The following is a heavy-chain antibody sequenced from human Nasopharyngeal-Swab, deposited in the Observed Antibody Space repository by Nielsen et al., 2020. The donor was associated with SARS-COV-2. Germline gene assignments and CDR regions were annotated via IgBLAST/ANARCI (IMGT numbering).Heavy chain of an antibody. D-gene: IGHD1-14*01. V-gene: IGHV3-21*01. CDR1: GFTFSSYS. J-gene: IGHJ6*02. CDR3: ARDGPEPWSYYYYYGMDV. CDR2: ISSNSRYI. Sequence: GESLKISCAASGFTFSSYSMNWVRQAPGKGLEWVSSISSNSRYIYYADSVKGRFTISRDNAKNSLYLQMNSLRAEDTAVYYCARDGPEPWSYYYYYGMDVWGQGTTVTVSS.